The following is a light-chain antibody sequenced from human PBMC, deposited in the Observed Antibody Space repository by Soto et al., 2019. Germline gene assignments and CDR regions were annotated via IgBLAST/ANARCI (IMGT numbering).Light chain of an antibody. CDR3: QQRSNWPPIT. V-gene: IGKV3-11*01. Sequence: IVLTQSPATLSLYPGARATLSCRASQSVSSYLAWYQQKPGQAPRLLIYDASNRATGIPARFSGSGSGTDFTLTISSLEPEDFAVYYCQQRSNWPPITFGQGTLLEIK. CDR1: QSVSSY. J-gene: IGKJ5*01. CDR2: DAS.